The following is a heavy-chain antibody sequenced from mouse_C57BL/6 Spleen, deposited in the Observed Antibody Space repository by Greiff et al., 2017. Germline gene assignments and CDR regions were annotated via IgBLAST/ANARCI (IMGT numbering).Heavy chain of an antibody. D-gene: IGHD2-4*01. V-gene: IGHV1-69*01. J-gene: IGHJ4*01. CDR3: ARGPYDYDYAMDY. CDR1: GYTFTSYW. Sequence: QVQLQQPGAELVMPGASVKLSCKASGYTFTSYWMHWVKQRPGQGLEWIGEIDPSDSYTNYNQKFKGKSTLTVDKSSSTAYMQLSSLTSEDSAVYYWARGPYDYDYAMDYWGQGTSGTVSS. CDR2: IDPSDSYT.